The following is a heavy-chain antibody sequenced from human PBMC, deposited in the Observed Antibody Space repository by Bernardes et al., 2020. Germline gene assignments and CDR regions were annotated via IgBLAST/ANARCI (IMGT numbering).Heavy chain of an antibody. Sequence: KVSCKASGYTFTSYGISWVRQAPGQGLEWMGWISVYNGNTNYAQKFQGRVTMTTDTSTSTAYMELRSLRSDDTAVYYCARGFTYYDFWSGYYLDYWGQGTLVTVSS. V-gene: IGHV1-18*01. J-gene: IGHJ4*02. CDR1: GYTFTSYG. CDR2: ISVYNGNT. D-gene: IGHD3-3*01. CDR3: ARGFTYYDFWSGYYLDY.